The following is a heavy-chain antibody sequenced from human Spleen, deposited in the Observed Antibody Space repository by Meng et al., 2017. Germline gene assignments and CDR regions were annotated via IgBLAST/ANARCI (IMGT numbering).Heavy chain of an antibody. CDR2: INHSGTT. CDR1: GASFSCYY. Sequence: QVQLQQRGAGLLKPSETLLLTCAVSGASFSCYYWRWIRQPPGKGLEWIGDINHSGTTNYNPSLKGRVTISVGTSRGQFSLTLRSVAAADTAVYYCAVKDYTFWSGYSSYYWGQGTLVTVSS. J-gene: IGHJ4*02. D-gene: IGHD3-3*01. CDR3: AVKDYTFWSGYSSYY. V-gene: IGHV4-34*01.